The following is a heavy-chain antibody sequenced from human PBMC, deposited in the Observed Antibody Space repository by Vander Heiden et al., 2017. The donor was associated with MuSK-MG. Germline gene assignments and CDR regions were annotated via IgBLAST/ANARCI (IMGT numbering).Heavy chain of an antibody. Sequence: QVQLVQSGAEVKKPGASVKVSCKASGYTFTSYYMHWVRQAPGQGLEWMGIINPSGGSTSYAQKFQGRVTMTRDTSTSTVYMELSSLRSEDTAVYYCARACRNGNSVGRYYYYMDVWGKGTTVTVAS. J-gene: IGHJ6*03. D-gene: IGHD4-17*01. CDR2: INPSGGST. V-gene: IGHV1-46*01. CDR1: GYTFTSYY. CDR3: ARACRNGNSVGRYYYYMDV.